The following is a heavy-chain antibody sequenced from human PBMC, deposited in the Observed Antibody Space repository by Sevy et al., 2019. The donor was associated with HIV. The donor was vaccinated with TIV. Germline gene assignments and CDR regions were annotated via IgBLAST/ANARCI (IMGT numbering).Heavy chain of an antibody. V-gene: IGHV4-39*01. Sequence: SETLSLTCTVSGGSISSSSYYWGWIRQPPGKGLEWIGSIYYSGSTYYNPSLKSRVTISVDTSKNQFSLKLSFVTAADTAVYYCARHRHVDDIAVAGTSSRGGRYYFDYWGQGTLVTVSS. CDR1: GGSISSSSYY. D-gene: IGHD6-19*01. J-gene: IGHJ4*02. CDR2: IYYSGST. CDR3: ARHRHVDDIAVAGTSSRGGRYYFDY.